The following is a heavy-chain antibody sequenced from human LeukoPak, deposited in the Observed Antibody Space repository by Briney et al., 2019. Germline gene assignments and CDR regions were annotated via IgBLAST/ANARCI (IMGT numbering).Heavy chain of an antibody. V-gene: IGHV3-30*03. CDR1: GFTFSSYG. CDR3: ASGRAKNYMDV. CDR2: ISYDGSNK. Sequence: GGSLRLSCAASGFTFSSYGMHWVRQAPGKGLEWVAVISYDGSNKYYADSVKGRFTISRDNSKNTLYLQMNSLRAEDTAVYYCASGRAKNYMDVWGKGTTVTVSS. J-gene: IGHJ6*03.